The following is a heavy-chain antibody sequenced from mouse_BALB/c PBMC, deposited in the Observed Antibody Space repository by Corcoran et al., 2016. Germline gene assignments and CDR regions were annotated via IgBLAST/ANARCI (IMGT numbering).Heavy chain of an antibody. D-gene: IGHD4-1*01. CDR2: INPYNDGT. CDR3: ARSVDWAFDY. J-gene: IGHJ2*01. CDR1: GYTFTSYV. Sequence: EVQLQQSGPELVKPGASVKMSCKASGYTFTSYVIHWVKQKPGQGLEWIGYINPYNDGTKYNEKFKGKATLTSDKSSSTAYMELSSLTSEDFAVYYCARSVDWAFDYWCQGTTLTVSS. V-gene: IGHV1S136*01.